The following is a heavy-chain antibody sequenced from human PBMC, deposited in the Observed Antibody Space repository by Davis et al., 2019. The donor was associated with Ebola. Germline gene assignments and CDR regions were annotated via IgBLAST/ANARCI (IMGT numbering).Heavy chain of an antibody. J-gene: IGHJ4*02. D-gene: IGHD3-10*01. CDR3: ARASGRYGSGSFTKYYFDY. CDR1: AGTFSSYA. CDR2: ILPIFGTA. Sequence: SVKVSCKASAGTFSSYAISWVRQAPGHGLEWMGGILPIFGTANYAQKFQGRVTITADKSTSTAYMELSSLRSEDTAVYYCARASGRYGSGSFTKYYFDYWGQGTLVTVSS. V-gene: IGHV1-69*06.